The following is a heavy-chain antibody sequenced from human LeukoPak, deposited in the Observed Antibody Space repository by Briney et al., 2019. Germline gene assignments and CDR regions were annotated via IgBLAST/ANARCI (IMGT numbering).Heavy chain of an antibody. V-gene: IGHV3-30-3*01. CDR3: ARVPPYYGSGSYLDPYSDY. CDR2: ISYDGSNK. CDR1: GFTFSSYA. D-gene: IGHD3-10*01. Sequence: PGRSLRLSCAASGFTFSSYAMHWVRQAPGKGLEWVAVISYDGSNKYYADSVKGRFTISRDNSKNTLYLQMNSLRAEDTAVYYCARVPPYYGSGSYLDPYSDYWGQGTLVTVSS. J-gene: IGHJ4*02.